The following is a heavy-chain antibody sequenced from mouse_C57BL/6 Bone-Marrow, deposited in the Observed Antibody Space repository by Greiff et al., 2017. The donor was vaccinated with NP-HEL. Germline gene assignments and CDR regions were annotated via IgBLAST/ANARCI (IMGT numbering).Heavy chain of an antibody. CDR2: IRNKANGYTT. J-gene: IGHJ1*03. Sequence: EVKLMESGGGLVQPGGSLSLSCAASGFTFTDYYMSWVRQPPGKALEWLGFIRNKANGYTTEYSASVKGRFTISRDNSQSILYLQMNALRAEDSATYYCASPYTITTVEDWYFDVWGTGTTVTVSS. V-gene: IGHV7-3*01. D-gene: IGHD1-1*01. CDR1: GFTFTDYY. CDR3: ASPYTITTVEDWYFDV.